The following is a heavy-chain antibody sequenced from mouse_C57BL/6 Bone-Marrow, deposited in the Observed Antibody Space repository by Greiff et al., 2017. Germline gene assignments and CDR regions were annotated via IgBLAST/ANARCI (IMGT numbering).Heavy chain of an antibody. Sequence: QVQLQQSGAELARPGASVKMSCKASGYTFTSYTMHWVNQRPGQGLEWIGYINPSSGYTKYNQKFKDKATLTADKSSSTAYMQLSSLTSEDSAVYYCANYDYDGYFDVWGTGTTVTVSS. V-gene: IGHV1-4*01. D-gene: IGHD2-4*01. J-gene: IGHJ1*03. CDR2: INPSSGYT. CDR3: ANYDYDGYFDV. CDR1: GYTFTSYT.